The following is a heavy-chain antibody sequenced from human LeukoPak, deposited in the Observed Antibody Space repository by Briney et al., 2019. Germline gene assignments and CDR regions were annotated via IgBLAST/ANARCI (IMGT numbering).Heavy chain of an antibody. J-gene: IGHJ5*02. CDR1: GGSFSGCY. D-gene: IGHD2-2*01. CDR2: INHSGST. CDR3: ARIQDIVVVPAAVNWFDP. V-gene: IGHV4-34*01. Sequence: SETLSLTCAVYGGSFSGCYWSWIRQPPGKGLEWIGEINHSGSTDYNPSLKSRVTISVDTSKNQFSLKLSSVTAAGTAVYYCARIQDIVVVPAAVNWFDPWGQGTLVTVSS.